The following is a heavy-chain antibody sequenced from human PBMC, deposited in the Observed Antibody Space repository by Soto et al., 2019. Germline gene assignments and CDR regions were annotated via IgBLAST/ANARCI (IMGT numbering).Heavy chain of an antibody. CDR1: GGSFSGYY. Sequence: ETLSLTCAVYGGSFSGYYWSWIRQPPGKGLEWIGEINHSGSTNYNPSLKSRVTISVDTSKNQFSLKLSSVTAADTAVYYCARGRGRGPLTGTTSRGAFDIWGQGTMVTVSS. D-gene: IGHD1-7*01. CDR3: ARGRGRGPLTGTTSRGAFDI. V-gene: IGHV4-34*01. J-gene: IGHJ3*02. CDR2: INHSGST.